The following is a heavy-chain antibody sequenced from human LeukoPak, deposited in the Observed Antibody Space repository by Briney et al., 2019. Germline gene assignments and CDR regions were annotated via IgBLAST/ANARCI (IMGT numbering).Heavy chain of an antibody. V-gene: IGHV3-53*01. D-gene: IGHD1-1*01. CDR2: IYSSRST. J-gene: IGHJ4*02. Sequence: PGGSLRLSCAASGFTVRTKYTTWVRQAPGKGLEWVSEIYSSRSTYYADSVKGRFTISGDNSNNTLYLQMNSLRVEDTAVYYCARGDKVRRLAFWGQGTLVTVSS. CDR1: GFTVRTKY. CDR3: ARGDKVRRLAF.